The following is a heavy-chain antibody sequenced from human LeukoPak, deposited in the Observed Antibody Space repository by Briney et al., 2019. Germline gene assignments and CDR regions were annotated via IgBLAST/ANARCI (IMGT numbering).Heavy chain of an antibody. CDR3: ARDPIVVVPAAKYPDGMDV. J-gene: IGHJ6*02. CDR2: ISDSGGST. V-gene: IGHV3-23*01. D-gene: IGHD2-2*01. Sequence: GGSLRLSCAASGITLSNYGMSWVRQAPGKGLEWVAGISDSGGSTKYADSVKGRFTISRDNAKNSLYLQMNSLRAEDTAVYYCARDPIVVVPAAKYPDGMDVWGQGTTVTVSS. CDR1: GITLSNYG.